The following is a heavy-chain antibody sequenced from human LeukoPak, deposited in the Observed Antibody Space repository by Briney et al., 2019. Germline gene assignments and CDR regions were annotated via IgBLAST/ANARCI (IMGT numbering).Heavy chain of an antibody. CDR2: MYLSGTT. J-gene: IGHJ2*01. V-gene: IGHV4-4*02. Sequence: SETLSLTCTVSGDSINSLDLWSWVRQPPGKGLEWIGEMYLSGTTHSNPSVESRVTISIDKSKNQFFLNLSSVIAADTAVYYCARDRPGSYWYFDLWGRGTLVTVSS. D-gene: IGHD3-10*01. CDR1: GDSINSLDL. CDR3: ARDRPGSYWYFDL.